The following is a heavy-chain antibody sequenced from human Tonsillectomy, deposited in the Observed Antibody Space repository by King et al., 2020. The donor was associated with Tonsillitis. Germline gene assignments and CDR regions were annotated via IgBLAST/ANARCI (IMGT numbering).Heavy chain of an antibody. V-gene: IGHV4-34*01. CDR1: GGSFSGYY. Sequence: VQLPQWGAGLLKPSETLSLTCAVYGGSFSGYYWTWIRQPPGKGLEWIGEINPSGSTNYNPSLKSRVTISVDTSENQFSLKLGSVTAADTAVYYCARGVDKAKVYYWGQGTMVTVSS. CDR2: INPSGST. CDR3: ARGVDKAKVYY. J-gene: IGHJ4*02. D-gene: IGHD5-24*01.